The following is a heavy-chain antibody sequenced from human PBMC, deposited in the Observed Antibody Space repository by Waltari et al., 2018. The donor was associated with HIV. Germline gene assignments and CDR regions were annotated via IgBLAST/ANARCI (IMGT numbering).Heavy chain of an antibody. Sequence: EVQLVESGGGLVQPGGSLRLSCAASRFTFSAFWMSWVRQAPGKAWEWWANIDQDEKEKSYVDFVKGLFTISRDNAENSLHLKMNNLRAEDTAVYDCVGEGRGVSENWFDPWGQGTRVIVSS. CDR2: IDQDEKEK. CDR3: VGEGRGVSENWFDP. D-gene: IGHD3-10*01. CDR1: RFTFSAFW. V-gene: IGHV3-7*01. J-gene: IGHJ5*02.